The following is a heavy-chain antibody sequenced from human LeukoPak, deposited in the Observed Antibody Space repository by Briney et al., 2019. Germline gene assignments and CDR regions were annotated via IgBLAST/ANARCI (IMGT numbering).Heavy chain of an antibody. CDR1: GYTFTSYD. CDR2: MNPNSGNT. Sequence: GASVKVSCKASGYTFTSYDINWVRQATGQGLEWMGWMNPNSGNTGYAQKFQGRVTMTRNTSISTAYMELSSLRSEDTAVYYCARGCRYDFWSGYYEWFDPWGQGTLVTVSS. J-gene: IGHJ5*02. V-gene: IGHV1-8*01. CDR3: ARGCRYDFWSGYYEWFDP. D-gene: IGHD3-3*01.